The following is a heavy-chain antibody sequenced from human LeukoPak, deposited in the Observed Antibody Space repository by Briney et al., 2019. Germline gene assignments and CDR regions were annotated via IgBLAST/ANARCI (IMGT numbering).Heavy chain of an antibody. CDR1: GGSISSYY. CDR3: ARNYDSSGYLGY. V-gene: IGHV4-59*01. J-gene: IGHJ4*02. CDR2: IYYSGST. Sequence: SETLSLTCTVSGGSISSYYWSWIRQPPGKGLEWIGYIYYSGSTNYNPSLKSRVTISVDTSKNQFSLKLSSVSAADTAVYYCARNYDSSGYLGYWGQGTLVTVSS. D-gene: IGHD3-22*01.